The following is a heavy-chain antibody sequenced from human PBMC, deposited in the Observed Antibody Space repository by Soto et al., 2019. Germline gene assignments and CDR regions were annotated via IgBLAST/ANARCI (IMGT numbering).Heavy chain of an antibody. CDR3: ARVSVLIQSLQH. CDR2: IYYSGST. J-gene: IGHJ1*01. Sequence: SETLSLTCTVSGGSISSGGYYWSWIRQHPGKGLEWIGYIYYSGSTYYNPSLKSRVTISVDTSKNQFSLKLSSVTAADTAVYYCARVSVLIQSLQHWGQGTLVTVSS. V-gene: IGHV4-31*03. D-gene: IGHD2-8*01. CDR1: GGSISSGGYY.